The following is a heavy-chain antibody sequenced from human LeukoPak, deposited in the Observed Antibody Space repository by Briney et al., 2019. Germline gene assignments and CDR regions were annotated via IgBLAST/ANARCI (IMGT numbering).Heavy chain of an antibody. Sequence: ASVKVSCKASGYTFTAYYMHWVRQAPGQGLEWMGWINPNSGGTNYARTFQGRVTMTRDPSISTSYMELSRLTSDDTAVYYCARGIGSGSYGRFDPWGQGTLVTVSS. V-gene: IGHV1-2*02. CDR1: GYTFTAYY. CDR2: INPNSGGT. J-gene: IGHJ5*02. D-gene: IGHD3-10*01. CDR3: ARGIGSGSYGRFDP.